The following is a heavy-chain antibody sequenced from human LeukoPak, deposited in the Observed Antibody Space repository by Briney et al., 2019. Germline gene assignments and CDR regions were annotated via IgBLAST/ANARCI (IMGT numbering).Heavy chain of an antibody. D-gene: IGHD2-2*01. CDR2: INPNSGGT. CDR1: GYTFTGYY. CDR3: ARASSTSLLPFYYYYMDV. J-gene: IGHJ6*03. Sequence: ASVKVSCKASGYTFTGYYMHWVRQAPGQGLEWMGWINPNSGGTNYAQKFQGRVTMTRDTSISTAYMELSRLRSDDTAVYYYARASSTSLLPFYYYYMDVWGKGTTVTVSS. V-gene: IGHV1-2*02.